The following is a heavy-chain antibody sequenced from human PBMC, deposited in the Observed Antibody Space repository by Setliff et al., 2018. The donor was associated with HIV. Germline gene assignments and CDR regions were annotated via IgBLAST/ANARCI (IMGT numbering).Heavy chain of an antibody. V-gene: IGHV4-61*09. Sequence: SETLSLTCTVSGGSINIGSFYWSWIRQPAGKGPEWLGHVYTSGNTYYDPSFKSRVSISIDTAKTQLSLRLTSLSAADTAVYYCARFPHEREPKTWGQGTLVTVSS. CDR1: GGSINIGSFY. D-gene: IGHD1-1*01. CDR2: VYTSGNT. J-gene: IGHJ1*01. CDR3: ARFPHEREPKT.